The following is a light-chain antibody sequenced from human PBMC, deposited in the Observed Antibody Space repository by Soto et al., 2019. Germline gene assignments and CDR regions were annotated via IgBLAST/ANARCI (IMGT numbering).Light chain of an antibody. CDR1: SSDVGGYNY. J-gene: IGLJ1*01. CDR3: SSYTSSSTGV. Sequence: QSALTQPASVSGSPGQSITISCTGTSSDVGGYNYVSWYQQHPGEAPKLMIYDVSNRPSGVSNRFSGSKSGNTASLTISGLQAEDEADYYCSSYTSSSTGVFGTGTKLTV. V-gene: IGLV2-14*01. CDR2: DVS.